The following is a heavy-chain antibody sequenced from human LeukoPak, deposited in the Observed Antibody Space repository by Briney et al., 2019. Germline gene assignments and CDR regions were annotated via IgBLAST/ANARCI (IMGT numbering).Heavy chain of an antibody. CDR2: ISGSGGST. CDR1: GFTFSSYA. CDR3: ARDSRDHPDMDV. Sequence: GGSLRLSCAASGFTFSSYAMSWVRQAPGKELEWVSAISGSGGSTYYADSVKGRFTISRDNSKNTLYLQMNSLRAEDTAVYYCARDSRDHPDMDVWGQGTTVTVSS. J-gene: IGHJ6*02. V-gene: IGHV3-23*01. D-gene: IGHD1-14*01.